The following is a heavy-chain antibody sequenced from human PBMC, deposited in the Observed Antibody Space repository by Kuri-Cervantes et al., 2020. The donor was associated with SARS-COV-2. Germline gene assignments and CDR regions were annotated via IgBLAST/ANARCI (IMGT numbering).Heavy chain of an antibody. D-gene: IGHD3-16*01. Sequence: SEPLSLPCDVYGESLSGYYWSWIRQPPGKGLEWIGPLHSRETTYYNPSLKSRVTISVDTSKNQFSLKLSSVTAADTAVYYCARHTFPMGGFDYWGQGTLVTVSS. CDR2: LHSRETT. J-gene: IGHJ4*02. CDR1: GESLSGYY. V-gene: IGHV4-34*01. CDR3: ARHTFPMGGFDY.